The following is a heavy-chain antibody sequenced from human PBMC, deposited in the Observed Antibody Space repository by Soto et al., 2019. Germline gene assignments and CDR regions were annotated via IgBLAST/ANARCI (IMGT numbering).Heavy chain of an antibody. CDR3: GIGSGSYYVGTVDD. D-gene: IGHD3-10*01. J-gene: IGHJ4*02. CDR1: GFPFSSYS. CDR2: ISSSSSTI. V-gene: IGHV3-48*01. Sequence: EVHLVESGGGLVQPGGSLRLSCAASGFPFSSYSMNWVRQAPGKGLEWVSYISSSSSTIYYADSVKGRFTISRDNAKNSLYLQMNSLRAEDTAVYYCGIGSGSYYVGTVDDWGQGTLVTVSS.